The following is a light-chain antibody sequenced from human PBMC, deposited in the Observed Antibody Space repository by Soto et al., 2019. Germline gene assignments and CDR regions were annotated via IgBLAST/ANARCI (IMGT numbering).Light chain of an antibody. CDR2: DNN. J-gene: IGLJ2*01. CDR1: SSNFGTNY. V-gene: IGLV1-51*01. Sequence: QSVLTQPPSVSAAPGQKVTISCSGSSSNFGTNYVSWYQQLPGTAPKLLIYDNNKRPSGIPDRFSGSKSGTSGTLDITGLQTGDEADYYCATWDGSLPAEVFGGGTKLTVL. CDR3: ATWDGSLPAEV.